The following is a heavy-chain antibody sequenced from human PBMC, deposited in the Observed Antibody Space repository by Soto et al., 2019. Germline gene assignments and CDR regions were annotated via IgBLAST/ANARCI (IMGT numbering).Heavy chain of an antibody. CDR3: ASLPQGYYDRSGRLVDY. V-gene: IGHV3-11*01. D-gene: IGHD3-22*01. J-gene: IGHJ4*01. CDR2: ISAGGSDI. Sequence: QVQLVESGGGLVKPGGSLRLSCASSGFTFSDYYMRWIRQAPGKGLEWVAYISAGGSDIYYGDSVKGRFTVSRYNTKKSLYLHMSNLRADDTAIYYCASLPQGYYDRSGRLVDYWGHGTLVTVSS. CDR1: GFTFSDYY.